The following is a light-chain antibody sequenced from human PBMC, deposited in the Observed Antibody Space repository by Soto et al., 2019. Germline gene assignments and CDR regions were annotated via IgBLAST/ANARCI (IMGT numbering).Light chain of an antibody. CDR1: SGNIGSYY. V-gene: IGLV1-47*01. CDR2: RNY. CDR3: AAWDDSLSGWV. J-gene: IGLJ3*02. Sequence: QSVLTQPPSASGTPGQRVTISCSGSSGNIGSYYVYWYQQLPGTAPKLLIQRNYQRPSGVPDRFSGSKSGTSASLAISGLRSEDEADYYCAAWDDSLSGWVFGGGTKVTVL.